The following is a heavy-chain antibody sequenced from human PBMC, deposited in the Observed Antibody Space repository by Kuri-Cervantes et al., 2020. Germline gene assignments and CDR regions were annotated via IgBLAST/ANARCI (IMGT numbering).Heavy chain of an antibody. D-gene: IGHD3-22*01. CDR3: ARQIVVDAFDI. Sequence: ASVKVSCKASGYTFTSYAMHWVRQAPGQRLEWMGWSNAGNGNTKYSQEFQGRVTITRDTSASTAYMELSSLRSDDTAVYYCARQIVVDAFDIWGQGTMVTVSS. J-gene: IGHJ3*02. V-gene: IGHV1-3*02. CDR1: GYTFTSYA. CDR2: SNAGNGNT.